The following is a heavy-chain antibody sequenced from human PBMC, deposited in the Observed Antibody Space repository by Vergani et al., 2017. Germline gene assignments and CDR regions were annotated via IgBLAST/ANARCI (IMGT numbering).Heavy chain of an antibody. CDR1: GYTFTDHY. CDR3: ATPQTVTTGGMEV. D-gene: IGHD4-17*01. Sequence: EVQLVQSGAEVKKPGATMQISCQVSGYTFTDHYMHWVKQAPGKGLEWMGLVDPEDGETIYAEKFKGRVTIAANTSTDTDHLELSSLGSEDTAVYYCATPQTVTTGGMEVWGQGTKVIVSS. V-gene: IGHV1-69-2*01. CDR2: VDPEDGET. J-gene: IGHJ6*02.